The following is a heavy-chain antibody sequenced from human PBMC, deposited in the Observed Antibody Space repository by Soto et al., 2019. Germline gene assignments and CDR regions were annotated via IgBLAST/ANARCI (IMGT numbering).Heavy chain of an antibody. Sequence: QVQLVQSGAEVRKPGASVKVSCNVTGYTFSGHYLHWVRQAPGQGLAWIGWINPKSGGTYYAQKFQDRVAMTADTSVSAASMELTSLRYDDTAVFDCARGLYSSPAYFFDSGSQGTLVTVSP. J-gene: IGHJ4*02. V-gene: IGHV1-2*02. CDR3: ARGLYSSPAYFFDS. CDR1: GYTFSGHY. D-gene: IGHD6-13*01. CDR2: INPKSGGT.